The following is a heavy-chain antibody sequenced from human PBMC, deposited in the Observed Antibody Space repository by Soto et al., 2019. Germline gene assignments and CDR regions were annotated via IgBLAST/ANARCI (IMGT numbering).Heavy chain of an antibody. Sequence: SETLSLTCAVSGGSISSSNWWSWVRQPPGKGLEWIGEIYHSGSTNYNPSLKSRVTISVDKSKIQFSLKLSSVTAADTAVYYCARDRYDSSGYVIIDAFDIWGQGTMVTVSS. J-gene: IGHJ3*02. V-gene: IGHV4-4*02. CDR1: GGSISSSNW. CDR2: IYHSGST. CDR3: ARDRYDSSGYVIIDAFDI. D-gene: IGHD3-22*01.